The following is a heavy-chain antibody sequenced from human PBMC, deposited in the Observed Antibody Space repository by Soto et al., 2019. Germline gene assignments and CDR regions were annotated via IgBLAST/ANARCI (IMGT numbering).Heavy chain of an antibody. D-gene: IGHD2-2*01. CDR3: ARVRQYCSGTSCYLDP. Sequence: LETLSLTCAVSGGSISSSNWWHWVRRPPGKGLEWIGEIHHSGTTNYNPSLKSRVAISVDKSKNQFSLKLNSVTAADTAVYYCARVRQYCSGTSCYLDPWGQGTLVTVSS. CDR1: GGSISSSNW. CDR2: IHHSGTT. V-gene: IGHV4-4*02. J-gene: IGHJ5*02.